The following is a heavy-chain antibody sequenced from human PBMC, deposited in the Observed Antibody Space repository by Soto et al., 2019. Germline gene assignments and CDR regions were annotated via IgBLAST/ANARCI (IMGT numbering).Heavy chain of an antibody. CDR1: GGTFSSYT. D-gene: IGHD3-22*01. CDR2: IIPILGIA. Sequence: SVKVSCKASGGTFSSYTISWVRQAPGQGLEWMGRIIPILGIANYAQKFQGRVTITADKSTSTAYMELSSLRSEDTAVYYCARSQPFDDSSGYYPLDFDYWGQGTLVTVSS. J-gene: IGHJ4*02. V-gene: IGHV1-69*02. CDR3: ARSQPFDDSSGYYPLDFDY.